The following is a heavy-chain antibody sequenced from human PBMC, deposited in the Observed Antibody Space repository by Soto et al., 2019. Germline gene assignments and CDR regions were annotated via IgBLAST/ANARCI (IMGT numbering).Heavy chain of an antibody. D-gene: IGHD5-12*01. Sequence: SETLSLTCAVSGGSISSSNWWSWVRQPPGKGLEWIGEIYHSGSTNYNPSLKSRVTISVDKSKNQFSLKLSSVTAADTAVYYCARVTPEMATKHSDYWGQGTLVTVS. CDR3: ARVTPEMATKHSDY. J-gene: IGHJ4*02. CDR2: IYHSGST. CDR1: GGSISSSNW. V-gene: IGHV4-4*02.